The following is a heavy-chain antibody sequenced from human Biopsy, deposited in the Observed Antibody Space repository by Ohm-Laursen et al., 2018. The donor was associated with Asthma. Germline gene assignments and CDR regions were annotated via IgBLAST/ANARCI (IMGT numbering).Heavy chain of an antibody. J-gene: IGHJ5*02. Sequence: ASVKVSCKASGYTFIGCPIHWMRQAPGQGLEWMGRINPNSGGTNYAQKFQGRVTMTRDTSISTTYMEVSRLRSDDTAVYYCARGQKSAGDRWFDPWGQGTLVTVSS. CDR2: INPNSGGT. CDR1: GYTFIGCP. CDR3: ARGQKSAGDRWFDP. D-gene: IGHD6-13*01. V-gene: IGHV1-2*06.